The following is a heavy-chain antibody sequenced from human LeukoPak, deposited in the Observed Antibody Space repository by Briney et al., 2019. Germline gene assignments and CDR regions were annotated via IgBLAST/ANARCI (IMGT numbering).Heavy chain of an antibody. CDR1: GFTFSSYA. D-gene: IGHD4-23*01. CDR2: ISYDGSNK. J-gene: IGHJ6*02. CDR3: ARSTVASQFFYYYGMDV. Sequence: GGSLRLSCAASGFTFSSYAMNWVRQAPGKGLEWVAVISYDGSNKYYADSVKGRFTISRDNSKNTLYLQMNSLRAEDTAVYYCARSTVASQFFYYYGMDVWGQGTTVTDSS. V-gene: IGHV3-30-3*01.